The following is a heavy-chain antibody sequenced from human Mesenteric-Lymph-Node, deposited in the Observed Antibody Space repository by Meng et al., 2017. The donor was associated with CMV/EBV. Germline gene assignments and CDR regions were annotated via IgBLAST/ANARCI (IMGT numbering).Heavy chain of an antibody. V-gene: IGHV3-13*01. J-gene: IGHJ4*02. Sequence: LRLSCEASGFTFSNYDMHWVRQATGKGLEWVSGIGTADDTYYPDSVKGRFTISRENAKNSLYLQMNSLRAGDTAVYYCARLWGGLIDYWGQGTLVTVSS. CDR3: ARLWGGLIDY. D-gene: IGHD3-10*01. CDR2: IGTADDT. CDR1: GFTFSNYD.